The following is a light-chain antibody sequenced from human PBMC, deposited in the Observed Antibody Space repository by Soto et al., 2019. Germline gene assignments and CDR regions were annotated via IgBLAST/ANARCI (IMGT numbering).Light chain of an antibody. V-gene: IGKV3-20*01. Sequence: EIVLTQSPGTLSLSPGERATLSCRASQSVTSDYLAWYQQKPGQAPRLLIYNASTRAPGIPDRFSGSGSGKYFSLTTSRLEPEDFAVYYCQQYGSSPHTFGQGARVE. CDR2: NAS. J-gene: IGKJ2*01. CDR1: QSVTSDY. CDR3: QQYGSSPHT.